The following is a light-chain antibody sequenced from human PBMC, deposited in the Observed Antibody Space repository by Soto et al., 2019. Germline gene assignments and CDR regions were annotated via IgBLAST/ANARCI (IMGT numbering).Light chain of an antibody. V-gene: IGLV2-14*01. CDR2: DVT. CDR3: SSYTTRSTWV. J-gene: IGLJ3*02. CDR1: SGDVGGYNY. Sequence: QSALTQPASVSGSPGQSITISCTGTSGDVGGYNYVSWYQQYPGKAPKLMIYDVTSRPSGVSNRFSGSKSGNTASLTISGLQAEDEADYYCSSYTTRSTWVFGGGTKLTV.